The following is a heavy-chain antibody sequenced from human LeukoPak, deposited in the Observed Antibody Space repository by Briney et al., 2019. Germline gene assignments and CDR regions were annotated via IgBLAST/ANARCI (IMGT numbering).Heavy chain of an antibody. J-gene: IGHJ6*02. CDR3: ARGPSPITFGGVLTNYGLDV. Sequence: GGSLRLSCAASGFTVSSNYMSWVRQAPGKGLEWASVIYSGGSTYYADSVKGRFTISRDNSKNTLYLQMNSLRVEDTAVYYCARGPSPITFGGVLTNYGLDVWGQGTTVTVSS. V-gene: IGHV3-66*01. CDR1: GFTVSSNY. D-gene: IGHD3-16*01. CDR2: IYSGGST.